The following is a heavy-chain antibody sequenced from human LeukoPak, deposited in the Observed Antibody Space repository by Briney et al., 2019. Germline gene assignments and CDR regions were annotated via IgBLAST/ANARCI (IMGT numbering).Heavy chain of an antibody. V-gene: IGHV3-48*02. J-gene: IGHJ4*02. CDR2: ISSSSSTI. Sequence: PGGSLRLSCAASGFTFSSYSMNWVRQAPGKGLEWVSYISSSSSTIYYADSVKDRFTISRDNAKNSLYLQMNSLRDEDTAVYYCARDPPFYDSSGYKLRAFDYWGQGTLVTVSS. CDR1: GFTFSSYS. D-gene: IGHD3-22*01. CDR3: ARDPPFYDSSGYKLRAFDY.